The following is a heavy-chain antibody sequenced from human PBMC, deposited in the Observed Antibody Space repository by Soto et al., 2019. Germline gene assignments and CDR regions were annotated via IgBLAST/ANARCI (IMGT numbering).Heavy chain of an antibody. V-gene: IGHV3-30-3*01. J-gene: IGHJ4*02. CDR3: ARGKYAAARPDY. D-gene: IGHD6-6*01. CDR1: GFTFSSYA. CDR2: ISYDGSNK. Sequence: GGSLRLSCAASGFTFSSYAMHWVRQAPGKGLEWVAVISYDGSNKYYADSVKGRFTISRDNSKNTLYLQMNSLRAEDTAVYYCARGKYAAARPDYWGQGTLVTVSS.